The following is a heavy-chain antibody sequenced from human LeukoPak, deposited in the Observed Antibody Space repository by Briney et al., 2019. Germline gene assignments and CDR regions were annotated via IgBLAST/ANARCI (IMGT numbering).Heavy chain of an antibody. D-gene: IGHD3-9*01. CDR2: INHSGST. CDR3: ARGLGILTGFDWFDP. CDR1: GGSFSGYY. J-gene: IGHJ5*02. V-gene: IGHV4-34*01. Sequence: SETLSLTCAVYGGSFSGYYWSWIRQPPGKGLEWIGEINHSGSTNYNPSLKSRVTISVDTSKDQFSLKLSSVTAADTAVYYCARGLGILTGFDWFDPWGQGTLVTVYS.